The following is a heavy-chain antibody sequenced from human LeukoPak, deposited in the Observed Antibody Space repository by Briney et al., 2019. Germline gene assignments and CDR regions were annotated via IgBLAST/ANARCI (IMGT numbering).Heavy chain of an antibody. CDR3: ARQGRYSSGWYDY. D-gene: IGHD6-19*01. CDR1: GGPISSSSYY. V-gene: IGHV4-39*01. J-gene: IGHJ4*02. CDR2: IYYSGST. Sequence: PSETLSLTCTVSGGPISSSSYYWGWIRQPPGKGLQWIGSIYYSGSTYYNPSLKSRVTISVDTSKSQFSLKLSSVTAADTAVYYCARQGRYSSGWYDYWGQGTLVTVSS.